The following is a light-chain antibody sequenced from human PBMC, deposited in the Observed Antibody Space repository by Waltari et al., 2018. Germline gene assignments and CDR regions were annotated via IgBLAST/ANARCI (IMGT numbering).Light chain of an antibody. CDR3: QQYSTVPVT. J-gene: IGKJ4*01. V-gene: IGKV4-1*01. CDR1: QRILSASNNKNY. Sequence: DIVMTQSPDSLAVSLGERATINCESSQRILSASNNKNYIAWYQQKPGQPPKLLIHWASTRQSGVPDRFSASCSGTDFTLTISSLQAEDVAVYYCQQYSTVPVTFGGGTKVEIK. CDR2: WAS.